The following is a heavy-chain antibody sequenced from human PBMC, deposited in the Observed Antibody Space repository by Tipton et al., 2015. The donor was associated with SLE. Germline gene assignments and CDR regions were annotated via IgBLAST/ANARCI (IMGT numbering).Heavy chain of an antibody. CDR3: ARGMVTWRGAIVGVDV. V-gene: IGHV4-61*02. J-gene: IGHJ6*02. Sequence: TLSLTCTVSGGSIISDDYYWSWIRQPAGKGLEWIGRVYSTGDTNYDPSLRGRLTISVDYNPSLRGRVTISVNTSKNQFSLRLSSVTAADTAVYYCARGMVTWRGAIVGVDVWGQGTTVNVSS. D-gene: IGHD2-21*02. CDR2: VYSTGDT. CDR1: GGSIISDDYY.